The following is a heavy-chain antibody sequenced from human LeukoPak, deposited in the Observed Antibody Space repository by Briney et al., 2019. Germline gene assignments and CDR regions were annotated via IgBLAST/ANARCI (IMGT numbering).Heavy chain of an antibody. CDR1: GFTVSSNY. Sequence: GGSLRLSCAASGFTVSSNYMTWVRQAPGKGLEWVSVIYSSGTTYFADSVKGRFTISRDNSKNTLYLQMNSLRAEDTAVYYCARDLAYCDYWGQGTLVTVSS. D-gene: IGHD3-16*01. V-gene: IGHV3-53*01. CDR3: ARDLAYCDY. CDR2: IYSSGTT. J-gene: IGHJ4*02.